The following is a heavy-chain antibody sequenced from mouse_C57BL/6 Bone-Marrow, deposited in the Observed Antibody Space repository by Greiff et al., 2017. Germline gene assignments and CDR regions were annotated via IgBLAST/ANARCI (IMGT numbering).Heavy chain of an antibody. CDR3: ARHNDYDESYFDY. CDR2: ISNGGGST. J-gene: IGHJ2*01. D-gene: IGHD2-4*01. Sequence: EVKLVESGGGLVQPGGSLKLSCAASGFTFSDYYMYWVRQTPEKRLEWVAYISNGGGSTYYPDTVKGRFTISRDNAKNTLYLQMSRLKSEDTAMYYCARHNDYDESYFDYWGQGTTLTVSS. CDR1: GFTFSDYY. V-gene: IGHV5-12*01.